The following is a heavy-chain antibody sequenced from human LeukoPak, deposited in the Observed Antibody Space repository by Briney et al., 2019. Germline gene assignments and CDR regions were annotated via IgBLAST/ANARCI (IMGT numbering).Heavy chain of an antibody. CDR2: INPNSGGT. J-gene: IGHJ4*02. CDR3: ARGIDYYDSSGFDY. Sequence: INPNSGGTNYAQKFQGRVTMTRDTSISTAYMELSRLRSDDTAVYYCARGIDYYDSSGFDYWGQGTLVTVSS. D-gene: IGHD3-22*01. V-gene: IGHV1-2*02.